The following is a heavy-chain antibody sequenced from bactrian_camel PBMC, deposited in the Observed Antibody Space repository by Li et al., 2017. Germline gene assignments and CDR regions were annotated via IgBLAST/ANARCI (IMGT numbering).Heavy chain of an antibody. CDR1: GSTGRINY. J-gene: IGHJ4*01. Sequence: HVQLVESGGASVQAGGSLTLSCTASGSTGRINYMGWFRQAPGKERVEVAAINTGGGKTYYAATVKGRFTISLNNAKNTLYLQMNSLKPEDTAMYYCAATIVVVDIRRDLDESDFGYWGRQGTQVTVS. V-gene: IGHV3S54*01. CDR2: INTGGGKT. D-gene: IGHD1*01.